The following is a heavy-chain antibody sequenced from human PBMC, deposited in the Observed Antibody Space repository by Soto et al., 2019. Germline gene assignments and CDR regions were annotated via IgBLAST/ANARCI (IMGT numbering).Heavy chain of an antibody. D-gene: IGHD4-17*01. Sequence: QVQLQESGPGLVKPSETLSLTCTVSGGSVSSGSYYWSWIRQPPGKGLEWIGYIYYSGSTNYNPSLKSRVTISVDTSKNQFSLKLSSVTAADTAVYYCASIGDSYYYGMDVWGQGTTVTVSS. CDR1: GGSVSSGSYY. CDR2: IYYSGST. CDR3: ASIGDSYYYGMDV. V-gene: IGHV4-61*01. J-gene: IGHJ6*02.